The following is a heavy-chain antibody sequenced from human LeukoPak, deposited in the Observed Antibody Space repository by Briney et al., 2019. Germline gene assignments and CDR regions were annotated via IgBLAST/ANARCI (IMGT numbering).Heavy chain of an antibody. CDR2: IVYSGRT. J-gene: IGHJ5*02. CDR3: ARRLCSSPSCSIAPSGNWLDP. D-gene: IGHD2-2*01. V-gene: IGHV4-59*08. CDR1: SGSISTYY. Sequence: TSETLSLTCTVSSGSISTYYWNWLRQSPGKGLEWIGYIVYSGRTLYSPSLNGRVTISVDTSKNQFSLRLRSVTAADTAVYYCARRLCSSPSCSIAPSGNWLDPWGQGILVTVSS.